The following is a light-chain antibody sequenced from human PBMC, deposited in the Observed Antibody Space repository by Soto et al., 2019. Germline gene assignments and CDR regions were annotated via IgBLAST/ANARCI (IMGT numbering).Light chain of an antibody. Sequence: EIVLTQSPGTLSLSPGEIATLYFSASQSVSSSYLAWYQQKPGQAPRLLIYGASSRATGIPDRFSGSGSGTDFTLTISRLEPEDFAVYYCQQYSASPRTFGQGTKVDIK. J-gene: IGKJ1*01. V-gene: IGKV3-20*01. CDR3: QQYSASPRT. CDR2: GAS. CDR1: QSVSSSY.